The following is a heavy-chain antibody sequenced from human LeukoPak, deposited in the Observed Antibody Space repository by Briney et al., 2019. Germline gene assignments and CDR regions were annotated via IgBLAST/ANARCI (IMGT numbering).Heavy chain of an antibody. CDR2: IRGDNGNT. V-gene: IGHV1-18*01. CDR1: GYTFSNYG. J-gene: IGHJ4*02. D-gene: IGHD3-9*01. CDR3: ARVDLLTGYYFFDY. Sequence: ASVKVSCKASGYTFSNYGISWVRQAPGQGLEWVGWIRGDNGNTNYAQKLQGRVTMTTDTSTSTAYMERRSLGSDETAVYYCARVDLLTGYYFFDYWGQGTLVTVSS.